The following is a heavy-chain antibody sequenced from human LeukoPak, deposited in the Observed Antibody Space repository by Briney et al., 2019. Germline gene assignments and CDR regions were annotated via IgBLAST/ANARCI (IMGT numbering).Heavy chain of an antibody. CDR2: INPSGGST. J-gene: IGHJ5*02. CDR3: ARAPGYCSGGSCPRWFDP. CDR1: GYTFTSYY. V-gene: IGHV1-46*01. D-gene: IGHD2-15*01. Sequence: ASVKVSCKASGYTFTSYYMHWVRQAPGQGLEWMGIINPSGGSTSYAQKFQGRVTMTRDMSTSTVYMELSSLRSEDTAVYYCARAPGYCSGGSCPRWFDPWGQGTLVTVSS.